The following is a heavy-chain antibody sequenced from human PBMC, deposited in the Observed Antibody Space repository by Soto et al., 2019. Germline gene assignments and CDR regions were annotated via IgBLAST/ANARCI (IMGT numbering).Heavy chain of an antibody. D-gene: IGHD4-17*01. CDR1: GYSFTSYW. CDR3: AIHRTRPDGDYDHVDY. V-gene: IGHV5-51*01. J-gene: IGHJ4*02. CDR2: IYPGDSDT. Sequence: GESLKISCKGSGYSFTSYWIGWVRQMPGKGLEWMGIIYPGDSDTRYSPSFQGQVTISADKSISTAYLQWSSLKASDTAMYYCAIHRTRPDGDYDHVDYWGQGTLVTVSS.